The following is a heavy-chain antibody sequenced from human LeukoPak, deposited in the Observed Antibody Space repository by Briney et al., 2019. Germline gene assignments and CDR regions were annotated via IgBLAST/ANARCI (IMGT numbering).Heavy chain of an antibody. J-gene: IGHJ6*03. Sequence: SETLSLTCTVSGGSISSYYWSWIRQPPGKGLEWIGSIYYSGSTYYNPSLKSRVTISVDTSKNQFSLKLSSVTAADTAVYYCARGGSSSQHFYMDVWGKGTTVTVSS. CDR2: IYYSGST. V-gene: IGHV4-39*07. CDR3: ARGGSSSQHFYMDV. D-gene: IGHD6-6*01. CDR1: GGSISSYY.